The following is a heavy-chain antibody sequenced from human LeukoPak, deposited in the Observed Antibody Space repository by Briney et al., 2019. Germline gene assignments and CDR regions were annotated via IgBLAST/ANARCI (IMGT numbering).Heavy chain of an antibody. V-gene: IGHV3-30-3*01. Sequence: PGGSLRLSCAASGFTFSSYAMHRVRQAPGKGLEWVAVISYDGSNKYYADSVKGRFTISRDNPKNTLYLQMNSLRAEDTAVYYCARGRRERWLQSPPLYYFDYWGQGTLVTVSS. J-gene: IGHJ4*02. CDR2: ISYDGSNK. D-gene: IGHD5-24*01. CDR3: ARGRRERWLQSPPLYYFDY. CDR1: GFTFSSYA.